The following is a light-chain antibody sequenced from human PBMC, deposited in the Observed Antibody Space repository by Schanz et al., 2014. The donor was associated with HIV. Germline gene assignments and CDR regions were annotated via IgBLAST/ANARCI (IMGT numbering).Light chain of an antibody. CDR1: TSDIGNHDF. CDR3: SSYAGNSNNLNVV. CDR2: DVT. V-gene: IGLV2-8*01. J-gene: IGLJ2*01. Sequence: QSVLTQPPSASGSPGQSVTISCTGTTSDIGNHDFVSWYQQHPGKAPKLMIYDVTKRPSGVPARFSGSKSGNTASLTVSGLQAEDEADYYCSSYAGNSNNLNVVFGGGTKLTVL.